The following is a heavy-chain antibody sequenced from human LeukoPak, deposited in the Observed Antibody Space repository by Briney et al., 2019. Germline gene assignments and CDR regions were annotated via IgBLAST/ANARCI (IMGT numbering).Heavy chain of an antibody. CDR3: ARDPYDSSGSYYGAFDI. D-gene: IGHD3-22*01. V-gene: IGHV3-7*01. CDR2: IKQDGSEE. Sequence: PGGSLRLSCAASGFSFSGFAMTWVRQAPGKGLGWVANIKQDGSEEYYVDSVKGRFTISRDNAKNSLYLQMNSLRAEDTAVYYCARDPYDSSGSYYGAFDIWGQGTMVTVSS. CDR1: GFSFSGFA. J-gene: IGHJ3*02.